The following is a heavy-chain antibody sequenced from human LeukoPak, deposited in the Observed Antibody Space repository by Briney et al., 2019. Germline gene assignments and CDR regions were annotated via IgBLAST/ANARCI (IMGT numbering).Heavy chain of an antibody. V-gene: IGHV3-33*01. CDR3: ATDANYDDSSGYLDY. CDR2: IWYDGSNK. D-gene: IGHD3-22*01. CDR1: GFTFSSYG. J-gene: IGHJ4*02. Sequence: GRSLRLSCAASGFTFSSYGMHWVRQAPGKGLEWVAIIWYDGSNKYYADSVKGRFTISRDNSKNTLYLQMISLRAEDTAVYYCATDANYDDSSGYLDYWGQGALVTVSS.